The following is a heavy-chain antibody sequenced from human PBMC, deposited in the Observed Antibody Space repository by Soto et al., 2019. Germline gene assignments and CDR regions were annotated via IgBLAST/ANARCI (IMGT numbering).Heavy chain of an antibody. V-gene: IGHV4-30-2*02. CDR1: GGSISSGGYS. CDR3: ARGPYGSGSYYYYYYGMDV. Sequence: SETLSLTCAVSGGSISSGGYSWSWIRQPPGKGLEWIGYIYHSGSSNYNPSLKSRVTISVDTSKNQFSLKLSSVTAADTAVYYCARGPYGSGSYYYYYYGMDVWGQGTTVTVSS. D-gene: IGHD3-10*01. J-gene: IGHJ6*02. CDR2: IYHSGSS.